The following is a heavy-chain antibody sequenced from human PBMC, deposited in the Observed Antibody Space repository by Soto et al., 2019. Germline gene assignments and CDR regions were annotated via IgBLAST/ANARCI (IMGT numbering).Heavy chain of an antibody. V-gene: IGHV1-18*01. Sequence: QVHLVQSGAEVKKPGASVKVSCKGSGYAFTTYGITWVRQAPGQGLEWMGWISAHNGNTNYAQKRQVRVTVTRDTSTRTAYMELRSMRYADTDVYYCARGRYVDYWGQGALVTVSS. CDR1: GYAFTTYG. CDR3: ARGRYVDY. D-gene: IGHD1-1*01. CDR2: ISAHNGNT. J-gene: IGHJ4*02.